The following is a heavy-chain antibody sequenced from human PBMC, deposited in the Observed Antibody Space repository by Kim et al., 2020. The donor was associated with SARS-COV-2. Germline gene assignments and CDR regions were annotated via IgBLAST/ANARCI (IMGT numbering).Heavy chain of an antibody. J-gene: IGHJ3*02. CDR3: AKGGTSVVHTFDI. D-gene: IGHD2-15*01. Sequence: GGSLRLSCAASGFTFSSYAMSWVRQAPGKGLEWVSAISGSGTTYSAASVKGRFTISRDNSKNTLYLQMNSLRAEDTAVYYCAKGGTSVVHTFDIWGQGTMVTVSS. CDR1: GFTFSSYA. V-gene: IGHV3-23*01. CDR2: ISGSGTT.